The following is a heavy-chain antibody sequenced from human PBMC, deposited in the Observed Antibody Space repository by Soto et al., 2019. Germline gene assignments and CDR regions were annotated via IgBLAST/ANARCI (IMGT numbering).Heavy chain of an antibody. CDR2: IYPGDSDT. CDR3: ARYKILFSSWENLWFDP. Sequence: EVQLVQSGAEVKKPGESLKISCKGSGYSFTSYWIGWVRQMPGKGLEWMGIIYPGDSDTRYSPSFQGQVTISADKSISTAYLQWSSLKASDTAMYYCARYKILFSSWENLWFDPWGQGTLVTVSS. CDR1: GYSFTSYW. D-gene: IGHD6-13*01. J-gene: IGHJ5*02. V-gene: IGHV5-51*03.